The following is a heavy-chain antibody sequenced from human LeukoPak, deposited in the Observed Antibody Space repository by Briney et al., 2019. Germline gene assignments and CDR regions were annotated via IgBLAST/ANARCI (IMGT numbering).Heavy chain of an antibody. D-gene: IGHD3-3*01. V-gene: IGHV3-7*01. J-gene: IGHJ4*02. CDR1: GFTFSTYS. Sequence: GRSLRLSCAASGFTFSTYSMHWVRQAPGKGLEWVANIKQDGSEKYYVDSVKGRFTISRDNAKNSLYLQMNSLRAEDTAVYYCARDNFWSGFHDYWGQGTLVTVSS. CDR2: IKQDGSEK. CDR3: ARDNFWSGFHDY.